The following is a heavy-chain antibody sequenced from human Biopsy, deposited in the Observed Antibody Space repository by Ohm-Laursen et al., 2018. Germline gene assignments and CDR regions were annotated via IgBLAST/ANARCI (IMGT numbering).Heavy chain of an antibody. D-gene: IGHD2/OR15-2a*01. Sequence: SSLRLSCAASGFTFSNSGMHWVRQAPGKGLAWVAAISYDGSKTDYGDSVKGRLNISRDNSKNTLDLQMSSLRVEDTAVYFCAKDKGTFNFYYYGMDVWGQGTTVTVSS. J-gene: IGHJ6*02. CDR2: ISYDGSKT. CDR3: AKDKGTFNFYYYGMDV. V-gene: IGHV3-30*18. CDR1: GFTFSNSG.